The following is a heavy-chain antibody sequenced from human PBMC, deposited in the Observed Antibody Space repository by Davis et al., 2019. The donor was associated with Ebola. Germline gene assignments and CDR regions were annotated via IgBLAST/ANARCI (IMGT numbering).Heavy chain of an antibody. V-gene: IGHV4-30-2*01. CDR3: ARAYSSGWGHYFDY. CDR1: GGSIISGGYS. CDR2: IYHSGST. J-gene: IGHJ4*02. D-gene: IGHD6-19*01. Sequence: MPSETLSLTCAVSGGSIISGGYSWSWIRQPPGKGLEWIGYIYHSGSTYYNPSLKSRVTISVDRSKNQFSLKLSSVTAADTAVYYCARAYSSGWGHYFDYWGQGTLVTVSS.